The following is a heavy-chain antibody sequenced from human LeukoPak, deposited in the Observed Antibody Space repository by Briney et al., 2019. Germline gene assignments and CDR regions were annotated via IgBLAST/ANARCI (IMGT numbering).Heavy chain of an antibody. CDR3: ARGAGSSWYFYFDY. D-gene: IGHD6-13*01. CDR2: ISTTSGNI. V-gene: IGHV3-21*04. Sequence: PGGSLRLSCAASGFTFSSYGMSWVRQAPGKGLEWVAAISTTSGNIYYADSVKGRFTISRDNAKNSLYLQMNSLRVEDTAVYHCARGAGSSWYFYFDYWGQGTLVTVSS. CDR1: GFTFSSYG. J-gene: IGHJ4*02.